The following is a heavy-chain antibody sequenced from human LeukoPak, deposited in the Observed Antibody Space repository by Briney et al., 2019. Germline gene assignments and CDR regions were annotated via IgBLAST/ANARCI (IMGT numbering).Heavy chain of an antibody. CDR3: ARGLLPPKGAFDI. J-gene: IGHJ3*02. Sequence: PSETLSLTCTVSGGSISSGGYYWSWIRQHPGKGLEWIGYIYYSGSTYYSPSLKSRVTISVDTSKNQFSLKLSSVTAADTAVYYCARGLLPPKGAFDIWGQGTMVTVSS. V-gene: IGHV4-31*03. D-gene: IGHD2/OR15-2a*01. CDR1: GGSISSGGYY. CDR2: IYYSGST.